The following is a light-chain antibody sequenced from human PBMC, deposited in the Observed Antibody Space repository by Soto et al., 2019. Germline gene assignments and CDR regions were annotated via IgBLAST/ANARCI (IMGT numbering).Light chain of an antibody. CDR2: DAS. Sequence: EVVLTQSPVTLSSSPGDSATLSCRASQSFRGLLAWYQQKPGQAPRLLIYDASNRATGIPPRFSGSGSGTDFTLTISSLEPEDSAVYYCQQRHMCPITFGQGTRLE. J-gene: IGKJ5*01. CDR1: QSFRGL. V-gene: IGKV3-11*01. CDR3: QQRHMCPIT.